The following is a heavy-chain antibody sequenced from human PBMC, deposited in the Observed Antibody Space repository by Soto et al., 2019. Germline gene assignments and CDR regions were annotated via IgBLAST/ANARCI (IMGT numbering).Heavy chain of an antibody. Sequence: PSATLSLTCAVYGGSFSGYYWSWIRQPPGKGLEWIGYVYYSGNTNYNPSLESRVTISVDTSRNRFSLNLTSATAADTAVYYCARKGAAASYAHYYMDVWGRGTAVTVS. V-gene: IGHV4-59*01. CDR2: VYYSGNT. J-gene: IGHJ6*03. D-gene: IGHD6-13*01. CDR1: GGSFSGYY. CDR3: ARKGAAASYAHYYMDV.